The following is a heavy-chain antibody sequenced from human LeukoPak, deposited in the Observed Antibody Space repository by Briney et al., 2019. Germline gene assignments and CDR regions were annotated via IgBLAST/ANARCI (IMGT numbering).Heavy chain of an antibody. Sequence: GASVKVSCKASGYTFTSYGISWVRQAPGQGLEWMGWINPNSGGTNYAQKFQGRVTMTRDTSISTAYMELSRLRSDDTAVYYCARDYYDSSGYYVFDYWGQGTLVTVSS. CDR1: GYTFTSYG. D-gene: IGHD3-22*01. CDR2: INPNSGGT. J-gene: IGHJ4*02. CDR3: ARDYYDSSGYYVFDY. V-gene: IGHV1-2*02.